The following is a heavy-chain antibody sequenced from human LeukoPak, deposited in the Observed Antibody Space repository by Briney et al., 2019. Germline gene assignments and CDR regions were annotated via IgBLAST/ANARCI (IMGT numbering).Heavy chain of an antibody. D-gene: IGHD6-25*01. Sequence: PGGSLRLSCPPSGFTVNTNYIRWARQAPGEGMGWVSLIYSVGAKSYADSVKGRFTVSRDDSKNTVLLHMSSLRAGDTAIYYCARMQRQLRPGARSFFFDYWGQGALVTVSS. CDR3: ARMQRQLRPGARSFFFDY. V-gene: IGHV3-66*01. J-gene: IGHJ4*02. CDR1: GFTVNTNY. CDR2: IYSVGAK.